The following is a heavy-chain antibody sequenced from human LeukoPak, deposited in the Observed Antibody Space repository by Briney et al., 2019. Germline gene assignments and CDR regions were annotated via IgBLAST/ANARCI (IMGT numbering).Heavy chain of an antibody. V-gene: IGHV4-34*01. CDR1: GGSFSGYF. CDR2: INHSGST. CDR3: ARRSKDNSGYYHFDY. J-gene: IGHJ4*02. Sequence: SETLSLTCAVYGGSFSGYFWSWIRQPPGKGLEWIGEINHSGSTNHNPSLKSRVTISVDTAKNQFSLKLSSVTAADTAVYYCARRSKDNSGYYHFDYWGQGTLVTVSS. D-gene: IGHD3-22*01.